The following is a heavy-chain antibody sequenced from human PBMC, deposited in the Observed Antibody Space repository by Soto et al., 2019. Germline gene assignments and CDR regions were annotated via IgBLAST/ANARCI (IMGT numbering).Heavy chain of an antibody. V-gene: IGHV1-18*04. CDR3: ARNPTVLYYYYYYGMDV. D-gene: IGHD4-4*01. Sequence: ASVKVSCKASGYTFTSYGISWVRQAPGQGLEWMGWISAYNGNTNYAQKLQGRVTMTTDTSTSTAYMELRSLRSDDTAVYYCARNPTVLYYYYYYGMDVWGQGTTVTVS. CDR1: GYTFTSYG. J-gene: IGHJ6*02. CDR2: ISAYNGNT.